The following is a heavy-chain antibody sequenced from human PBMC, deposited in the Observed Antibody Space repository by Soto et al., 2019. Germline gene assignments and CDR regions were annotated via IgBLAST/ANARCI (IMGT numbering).Heavy chain of an antibody. D-gene: IGHD5-18*01. J-gene: IGHJ4*02. CDR3: ARDPTRGYSYSNYFDY. Sequence: GGSLRLSCAASGFTFSSYWMSWVRQAPGKGLEWVANIKQDGSEKYYVDSVKGRFTISRDNAKNSLYLQMNSLRAEDTAVYYCARDPTRGYSYSNYFDYWGQGTLVTVSS. V-gene: IGHV3-7*01. CDR1: GFTFSSYW. CDR2: IKQDGSEK.